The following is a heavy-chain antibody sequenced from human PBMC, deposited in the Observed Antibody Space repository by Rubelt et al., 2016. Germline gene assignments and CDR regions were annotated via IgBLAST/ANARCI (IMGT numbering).Heavy chain of an antibody. V-gene: IGHV1-46*01. J-gene: IGHJ3*02. CDR1: GYTFTSYY. CDR3: ARDVIVVVPAAPDAFDI. CDR2: INPSGGST. Sequence: QVQLVQSGAEVKKPGASVKVSCKASGYTFTSYYMHWVRQAPGQGLEWMGIINPSGGSTSYAQKFQGRVTRTRGTATSTVYMELSSLRSEDTAVYYCARDVIVVVPAAPDAFDIWGQGTMVTVSS. D-gene: IGHD2-2*01.